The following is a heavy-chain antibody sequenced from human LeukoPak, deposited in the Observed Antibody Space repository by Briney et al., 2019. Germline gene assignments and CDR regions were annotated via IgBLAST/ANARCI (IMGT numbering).Heavy chain of an antibody. J-gene: IGHJ4*02. D-gene: IGHD2/OR15-2a*01. CDR3: ARVSMQTRNLFDY. Sequence: SETLSLTCAVYGGSFSGYYWSWIRQPPGKGLEWIGEINHSGSTNYNPSLKSRVTISVDTSKNQFSLKLSSVTAADTAVYYCARVSMQTRNLFDYWGQGTLVTVSS. V-gene: IGHV4-34*01. CDR1: GGSFSGYY. CDR2: INHSGST.